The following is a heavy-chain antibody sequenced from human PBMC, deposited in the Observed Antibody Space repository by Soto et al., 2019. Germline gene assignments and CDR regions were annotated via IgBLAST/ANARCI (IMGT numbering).Heavy chain of an antibody. CDR1: GYTFTSYG. Sequence: QVQLVQSGAEVKKPGASVKVSCKASGYTFTSYGISWVRQAPGQGLEWMGWINAYNGNTNYAQKFQGRVTMTTDTATSTAYMELRSLRADDTAVYHCASDVGYGLIDYWGQGTLVTVSS. CDR3: ASDVGYGLIDY. J-gene: IGHJ4*02. CDR2: INAYNGNT. V-gene: IGHV1-18*01. D-gene: IGHD5-18*01.